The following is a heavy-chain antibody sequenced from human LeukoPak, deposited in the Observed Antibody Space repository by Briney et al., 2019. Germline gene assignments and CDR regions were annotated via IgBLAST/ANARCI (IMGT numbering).Heavy chain of an antibody. CDR3: ARHDDHYNSDDAFDI. Sequence: SEALSLTCIVSGGSINSYYWSWIRQPPGEGLEWIGSIYYSGSTKYNPSLKSRVTISVDTSKSQFSLKLNSVTAADTAVYYCARHDDHYNSDDAFDIWGQGTMVTVSS. CDR1: GGSINSYY. D-gene: IGHD3-22*01. V-gene: IGHV4-59*08. J-gene: IGHJ3*02. CDR2: IYYSGST.